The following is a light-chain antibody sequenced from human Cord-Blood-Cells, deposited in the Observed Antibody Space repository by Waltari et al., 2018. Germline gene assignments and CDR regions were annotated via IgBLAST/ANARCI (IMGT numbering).Light chain of an antibody. CDR3: CSYAGSSTWV. CDR2: EGS. V-gene: IGLV2-23*01. J-gene: IGLJ3*02. CDR1: SSDVGSYNL. Sequence: QSALTQPASVSGSPGQSITISCTGTSSDVGSYNLVSWYQQHPGKAPKLMIYEGSKRPSGVSNRFSGSKSGNTASRTISWLQAEDEADYYCCSYAGSSTWVFGGGTKLTVL.